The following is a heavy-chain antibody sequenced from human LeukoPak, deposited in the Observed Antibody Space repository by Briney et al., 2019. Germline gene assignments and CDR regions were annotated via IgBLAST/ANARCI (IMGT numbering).Heavy chain of an antibody. CDR1: GYTFTGYY. V-gene: IGHV1-2*06. J-gene: IGHJ6*03. D-gene: IGHD2-15*01. Sequence: ASVKVSCKASGYTFTGYYMHWVRQAPGQRLEWMGRINPNSGGTNYAQKFQGRVTMTRDTSISTAYMELSRLRSDDTAVYYCLVATPGSYYYYYMDVWGKRTTVTVSS. CDR2: INPNSGGT. CDR3: LVATPGSYYYYYMDV.